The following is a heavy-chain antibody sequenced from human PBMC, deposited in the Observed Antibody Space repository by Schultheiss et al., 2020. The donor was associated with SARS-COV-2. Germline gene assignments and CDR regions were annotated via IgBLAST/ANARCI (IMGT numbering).Heavy chain of an antibody. CDR2: INPKSGGT. J-gene: IGHJ4*02. V-gene: IGHV1-2*02. D-gene: IGHD4-23*01. Sequence: ASVKVSCKASGYTFTGYYMNWVRQAPGQGFEWMGWINPKSGGTNYAQSFQGRVTMTRDTSINTAYMELSGLRSDDTAVYYCASADRYGGPDYWGQGTLVTVFS. CDR1: GYTFTGYY. CDR3: ASADRYGGPDY.